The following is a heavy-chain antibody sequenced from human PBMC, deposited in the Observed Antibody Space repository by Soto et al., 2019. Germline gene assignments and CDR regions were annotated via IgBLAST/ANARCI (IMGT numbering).Heavy chain of an antibody. CDR2: IYYSGSN. CDR1: VGSISYEHYH. V-gene: IGHV4-39*01. J-gene: IGHJ5*02. CDR3: ARHGAYCSGGSCYDFSWFDP. Sequence: AETLSLTCTVSVGSISYEHYHWPRIRQSPGKGLEWIGSIYYSGSNYYNPSIKRRTTISEDPSKNQCPRKLSSVTAADTAVYYCARHGAYCSGGSCYDFSWFDPWGQGTLVTVSS. D-gene: IGHD2-15*01.